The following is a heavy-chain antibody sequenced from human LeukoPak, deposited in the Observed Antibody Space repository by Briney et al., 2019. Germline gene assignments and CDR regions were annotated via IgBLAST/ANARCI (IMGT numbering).Heavy chain of an antibody. CDR2: ISGSGGST. CDR1: GFTFSGYT. CDR3: AKRTKMSDYYDSSGYS. V-gene: IGHV3-23*01. J-gene: IGHJ4*02. D-gene: IGHD3-22*01. Sequence: GGSLRLSCAASGFTFSGYTMNWVRQAPGKGLEWVSAISGSGGSTYYADSVKGRFTISRDNSKNTLYLQMNSLRAEDTAVYYCAKRTKMSDYYDSSGYSWGQGTLVTVSS.